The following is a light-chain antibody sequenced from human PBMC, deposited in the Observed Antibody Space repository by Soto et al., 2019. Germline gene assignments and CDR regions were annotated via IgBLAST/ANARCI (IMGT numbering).Light chain of an antibody. Sequence: DIRMTQSPSTLSASVGDRVTITCRASQSISTWLAWYQQKPGKAPKLLIYDASRLTSGVPSRFSGGGSGTEFALTISSLQPDDFATYYCQQYSDYPSTFGQGTKLEIK. V-gene: IGKV1-5*01. CDR2: DAS. J-gene: IGKJ2*01. CDR1: QSISTW. CDR3: QQYSDYPST.